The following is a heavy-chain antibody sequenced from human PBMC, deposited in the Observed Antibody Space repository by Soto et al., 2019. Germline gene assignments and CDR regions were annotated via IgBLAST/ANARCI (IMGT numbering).Heavy chain of an antibody. J-gene: IGHJ6*03. Sequence: HVQLVHSGADMKKPGSSVKVSCQASGDTFTSHTITWVRQAPGQGLEWVGRIIPMLGITDYTQRLQGRVTITADKSTSIAYMELRNLRSEDTALYYCARDQYCSTSTCFGYMHVWGGGTTVIVSS. CDR2: IIPMLGIT. CDR3: ARDQYCSTSTCFGYMHV. V-gene: IGHV1-69*04. CDR1: GDTFTSHT. D-gene: IGHD2-2*01.